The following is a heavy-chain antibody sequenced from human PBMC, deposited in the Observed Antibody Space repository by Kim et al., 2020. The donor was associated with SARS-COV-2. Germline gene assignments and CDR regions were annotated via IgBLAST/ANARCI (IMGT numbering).Heavy chain of an antibody. V-gene: IGHV1-69*13. J-gene: IGHJ4*02. CDR1: GGTFSSYA. CDR3: ARDPFTARGVGELLWARLGY. CDR2: IIPIFGTA. D-gene: IGHD3-10*01. Sequence: SVKVSCKASGGTFSSYAISWVRQAPGQGLEWMGGIIPIFGTANYAQKFQGRVTITADESTSTAYMELSSLRSEDTAVYYCARDPFTARGVGELLWARLGYWGQGTLVTVSS.